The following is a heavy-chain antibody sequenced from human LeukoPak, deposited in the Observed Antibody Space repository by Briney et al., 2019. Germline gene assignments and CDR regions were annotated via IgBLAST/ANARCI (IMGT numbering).Heavy chain of an antibody. Sequence: GRSLRLSCAASGFTFSSYGMHWVRQAPGKGLEWVAVISYDGSNKYYADSVKGRFTISRDNSKNTLYLQMNSLRAEDTAVYYCAIFYDSSGYGFDYWGQGTLVTVSS. CDR2: ISYDGSNK. J-gene: IGHJ4*02. V-gene: IGHV3-30*03. D-gene: IGHD3-22*01. CDR3: AIFYDSSGYGFDY. CDR1: GFTFSSYG.